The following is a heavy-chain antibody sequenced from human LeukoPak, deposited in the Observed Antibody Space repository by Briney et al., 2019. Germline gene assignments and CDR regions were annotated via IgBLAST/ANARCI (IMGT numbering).Heavy chain of an antibody. V-gene: IGHV1-24*01. CDR3: ATVSGYYYDSSGYGLDY. CDR2: FDPEDGET. D-gene: IGHD3-22*01. J-gene: IGHJ4*02. CDR1: GYTLTELS. Sequence: ASVKVSCKVSGYTLTELSMHWVRQAPGKGLEWMGGFDPEDGETIYAQKFQGRVTMTEDTSTDTAYMELSSLRSEDPAVYYCATVSGYYYDSSGYGLDYWGQGPLVTVSS.